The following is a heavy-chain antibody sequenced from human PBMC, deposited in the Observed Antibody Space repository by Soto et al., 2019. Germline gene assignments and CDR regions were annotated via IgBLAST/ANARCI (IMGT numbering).Heavy chain of an antibody. CDR3: ARLSSVYHSSRPPIYFDY. CDR1: GGAISSSNYY. CDR2: IYYSGNT. D-gene: IGHD6-13*01. V-gene: IGHV4-39*01. Sequence: SETLSLTCTVSGGAISSSNYYWAWIRQPPGKGLEWIGSIYYSGNTYYNPSLKSRVTISVDTSKNQFSLKLNSVTAADTAVYYCARLSSVYHSSRPPIYFDYWGLGTLVTVSS. J-gene: IGHJ4*02.